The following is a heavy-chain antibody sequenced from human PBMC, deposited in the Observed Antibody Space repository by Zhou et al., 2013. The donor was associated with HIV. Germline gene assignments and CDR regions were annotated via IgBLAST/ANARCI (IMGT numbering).Heavy chain of an antibody. CDR2: ISSYRGHT. CDR1: GGTFNDVA. V-gene: IGHV1-18*01. Sequence: QVQLVQSGAEVKSPGSSVKVSCKASGGTFNDVALTWVRQAPGQGLEWMAWISSYRGHTNYAQKFQGRVSVTTDPSTNTAYMELRSLRSDDTAVYYCARALSASWIGGGFFYLDVWGKGTTVTVS. D-gene: IGHD2-2*01. CDR3: ARALSASWIGGGFFYLDV. J-gene: IGHJ6*03.